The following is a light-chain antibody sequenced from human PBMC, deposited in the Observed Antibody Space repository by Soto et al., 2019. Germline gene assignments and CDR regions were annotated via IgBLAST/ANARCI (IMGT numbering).Light chain of an antibody. CDR2: EVS. CDR1: SRDVGSYNS. V-gene: IGLV2-14*01. J-gene: IGLJ7*01. CDR3: SSYTSSSIPHV. Sequence: QSALTQPASVSGSPGQSITISCTGTSRDVGSYNSVSWYQQHPGKGPRLMVYEVSNRPSGVSHRFSGSKSGNTASLTISGLQAEDEAEYYCSSYTSSSIPHVFGSGTQLTVL.